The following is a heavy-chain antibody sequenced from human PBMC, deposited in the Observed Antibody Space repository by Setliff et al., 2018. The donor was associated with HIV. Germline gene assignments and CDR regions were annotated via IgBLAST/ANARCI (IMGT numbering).Heavy chain of an antibody. Sequence: SETLSLTCAVSGDSISSGSYYWSWIRQPAGEGLEWIGHIFTSGSTNYNPSLKSRVSISLDTSKNQFSLKLSSVTAADTAVYYCARGIYYYDSRRYYYYMDVWGKGTTVTVSS. V-gene: IGHV4-61*09. D-gene: IGHD3-22*01. CDR3: ARGIYYYDSRRYYYYMDV. CDR2: IFTSGST. J-gene: IGHJ6*03. CDR1: GDSISSGSYY.